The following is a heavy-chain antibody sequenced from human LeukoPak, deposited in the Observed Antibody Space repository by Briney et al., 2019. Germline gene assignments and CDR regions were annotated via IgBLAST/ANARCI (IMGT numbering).Heavy chain of an antibody. V-gene: IGHV3-48*02. D-gene: IGHD2-15*01. CDR2: IGGVSSTI. Sequence: GGSLRLSCAASGFTFGRYSMNWVRQAPGKGLQWVSYIGGVSSTISYADSVKGRFTISRDNAKNSLYLQMNSLEDEDTAVYYCARDVDYAFDIWGQGTTVTVSS. J-gene: IGHJ3*02. CDR3: ARDVDYAFDI. CDR1: GFTFGRYS.